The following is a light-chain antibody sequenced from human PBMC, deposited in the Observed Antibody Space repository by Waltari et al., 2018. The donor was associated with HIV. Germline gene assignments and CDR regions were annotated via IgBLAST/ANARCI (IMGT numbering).Light chain of an antibody. Sequence: QSALTQPASVSGSPGQSITISCTGTSSDVGGYNHVSWYQQHPGKAPKLSIYDVSNRPSGVSNRFSGSKSGNTASLTISGLQAEDEADYYCSSYTSSSTLVFGGGTKLTVL. CDR2: DVS. J-gene: IGLJ2*01. V-gene: IGLV2-14*01. CDR1: SSDVGGYNH. CDR3: SSYTSSSTLV.